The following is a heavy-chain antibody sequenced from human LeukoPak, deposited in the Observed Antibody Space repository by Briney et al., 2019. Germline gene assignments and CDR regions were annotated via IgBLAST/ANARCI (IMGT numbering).Heavy chain of an antibody. CDR3: ARVGSRYCSGANCYDGF. CDR1: GFTLSKSW. V-gene: IGHV3-23*01. CDR2: ISGSGGST. D-gene: IGHD2-15*01. Sequence: GGSLRLSCAASGFTLSKSWMYWIRQAPGKGLEWVSAISGSGGSTYYADSVKGRFTISGDNSKNTLYLQMNNLRAEDTAIYYCARVGSRYCSGANCYDGFWGQGTLVSVSS. J-gene: IGHJ4*02.